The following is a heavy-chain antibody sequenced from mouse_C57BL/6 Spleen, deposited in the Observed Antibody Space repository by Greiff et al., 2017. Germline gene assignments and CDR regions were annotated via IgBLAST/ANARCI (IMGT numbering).Heavy chain of an antibody. V-gene: IGHV5-17*01. CDR1: GFTFSDYG. D-gene: IGHD2-1*01. CDR3: ARRGNYDYYAMDY. J-gene: IGHJ4*01. Sequence: EVKVVESGGGLVTPGGSLKLSCAASGFTFSDYGMHWVRQAPEKGLEWVAYISSGSSTIYYADTVKGRFTISRDNAKNTLFLQMTSLRSKDTAMYYCARRGNYDYYAMDYWGQGTSVTVSS. CDR2: ISSGSSTI.